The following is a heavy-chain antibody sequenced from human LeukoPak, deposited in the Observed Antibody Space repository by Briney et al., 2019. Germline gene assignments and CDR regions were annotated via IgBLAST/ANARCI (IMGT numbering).Heavy chain of an antibody. Sequence: SETLSLTCTVSGGSISSGSYYWSWIRQPAGKGLEWIGRIYTSGSTNYNPSLKSRVTISVDTSKNQFSLKLSSVTAADTAVYYCARLTGYYYYMDVWGKGTTVTVSS. CDR1: GGSISSGSYY. CDR3: ARLTGYYYYMDV. CDR2: IYTSGST. J-gene: IGHJ6*03. V-gene: IGHV4-61*02.